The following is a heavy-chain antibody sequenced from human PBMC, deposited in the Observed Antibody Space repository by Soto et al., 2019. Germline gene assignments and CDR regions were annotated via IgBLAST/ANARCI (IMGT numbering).Heavy chain of an antibody. CDR3: ARDSGAKLSSS. J-gene: IGHJ4*02. Sequence: SVKVSCKASGGTFSSYRINWVRQAPGQGLEWVGGIVPIYRTADYAQKFQGRVAITADESARTAYMELRSLKSQDTAVYYCARDSGAKLSSSWGQGTLVTVSS. CDR2: IVPIYRTA. V-gene: IGHV1-69*13. CDR1: GGTFSSYR. D-gene: IGHD6-13*01.